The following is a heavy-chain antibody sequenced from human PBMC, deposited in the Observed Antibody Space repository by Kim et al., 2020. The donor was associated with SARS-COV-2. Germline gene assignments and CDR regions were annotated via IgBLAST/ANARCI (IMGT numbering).Heavy chain of an antibody. J-gene: IGHJ4*02. Sequence: NPSLQRRVTISVDTSKNQFSLKLSSVTAADPAVYYCARTSGSYPYYFDYWGQGTLVTVSS. CDR3: ARTSGSYPYYFDY. D-gene: IGHD1-26*01. V-gene: IGHV4-4*09.